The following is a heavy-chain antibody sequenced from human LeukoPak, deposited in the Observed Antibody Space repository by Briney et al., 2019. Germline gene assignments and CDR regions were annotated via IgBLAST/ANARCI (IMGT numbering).Heavy chain of an antibody. J-gene: IGHJ5*02. V-gene: IGHV4-31*03. CDR3: ARTYMTSARFDP. Sequence: PSETLSLTCTVSGGSISSGGYYWSWFRQPPGKGLEWIRYIYYSGSTYYNPSFKSRLTISVDTSKNQFSLKLSSVTAADTAVYYCARTYMTSARFDPWGQGTLVTVSS. D-gene: IGHD2-21*02. CDR1: GGSISSGGYY. CDR2: IYYSGST.